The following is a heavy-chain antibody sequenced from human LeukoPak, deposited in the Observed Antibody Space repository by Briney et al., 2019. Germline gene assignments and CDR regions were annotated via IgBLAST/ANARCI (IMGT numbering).Heavy chain of an antibody. J-gene: IGHJ6*03. Sequence: PGGSLRLSCAASGFTFSSYGMHWVRQAPGKGLEWVAFIRYDGSNKYYADSVKGRFTISRDNSKNTLYLQMNSLRAEDTAVYYCAKAPGAVTPFDYYYYYMDVWGKGTTVTVSS. CDR2: IRYDGSNK. D-gene: IGHD4-17*01. V-gene: IGHV3-30*02. CDR1: GFTFSSYG. CDR3: AKAPGAVTPFDYYYYYMDV.